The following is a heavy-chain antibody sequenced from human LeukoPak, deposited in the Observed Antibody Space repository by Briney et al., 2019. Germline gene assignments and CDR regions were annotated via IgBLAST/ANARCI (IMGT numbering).Heavy chain of an antibody. CDR1: GGSFSGYY. V-gene: IGHV4-34*01. J-gene: IGHJ4*02. D-gene: IGHD6-19*01. CDR3: ARGGKQWLVREGYFDY. CDR2: INHSGST. Sequence: SETLSLTCAVYGGSFSGYYWSWIRQPPGKGLEWIGEINHSGSTNYNPSLKSRVTISVDTSKNQFSLKLSSVTAADAAVYYCARGGKQWLVREGYFDYWGQGTLVTVSS.